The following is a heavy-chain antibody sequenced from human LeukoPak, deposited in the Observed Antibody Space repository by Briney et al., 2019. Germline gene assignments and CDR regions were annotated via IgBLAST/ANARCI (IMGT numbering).Heavy chain of an antibody. Sequence: SETLSLTCTVSGGSISIGSYYWSWIRQPPGKGLEWIGYIYYSGSTNYNPSLKSRVTISVDTSKNQFSLKLSSVTAEDTAVYYCTSGSYSFYYMDVWGKGTTVTVSS. CDR3: TSGSYSFYYMDV. CDR1: GGSISIGSYY. J-gene: IGHJ6*03. D-gene: IGHD1-26*01. V-gene: IGHV4-61*01. CDR2: IYYSGST.